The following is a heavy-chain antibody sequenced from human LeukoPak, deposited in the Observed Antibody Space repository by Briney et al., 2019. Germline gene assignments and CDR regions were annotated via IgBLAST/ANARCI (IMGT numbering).Heavy chain of an antibody. Sequence: ASVKVSCKASGYTFTSYYMHWVRQAPGQGLEWMGLINPNSGGTNYAQKFQGRVTMTRDTSISTAYMELSRLRSDDTAVYYCAREIISSIAARSAPMDVWGKGTTVTVSS. J-gene: IGHJ6*03. CDR3: AREIISSIAARSAPMDV. V-gene: IGHV1-2*06. D-gene: IGHD6-6*01. CDR2: INPNSGGT. CDR1: GYTFTSYY.